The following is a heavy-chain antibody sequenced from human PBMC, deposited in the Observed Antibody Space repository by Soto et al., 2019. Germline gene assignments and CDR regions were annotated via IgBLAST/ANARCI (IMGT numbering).Heavy chain of an antibody. CDR2: ISSSSSYI. J-gene: IGHJ2*01. CDR1: GFTFSSYS. V-gene: IGHV3-21*01. Sequence: GGSLRLSCAASGFTFSSYSMNWVRQAPGKGLEWVSSISSSSSYIYYADSVKGRFTISRDNAKNALYLQMNSLRAEDTAVYYCARDPRRLYCSCPSCYPDPNLYFDLWGRGTLVTVSS. CDR3: ARDPRRLYCSCPSCYPDPNLYFDL. D-gene: IGHD2-2*01.